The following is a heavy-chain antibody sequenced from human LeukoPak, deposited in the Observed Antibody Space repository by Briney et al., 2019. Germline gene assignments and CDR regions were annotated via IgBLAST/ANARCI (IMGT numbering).Heavy chain of an antibody. V-gene: IGHV3-21*01. J-gene: IGHJ4*02. CDR3: TRDAAFLEGGWVDY. Sequence: GGSLRLSCAASGFTFSSFTMNWVRHAPGKGLEWVSSISVNIDYIYYADSLKGRSSIPTDTAENSPLLQMNNLRAEETGVYVCTRDAAFLEGGWVDYWGQETLVTVSS. D-gene: IGHD1-1*01. CDR1: GFTFSSFT. CDR2: ISVNIDYI.